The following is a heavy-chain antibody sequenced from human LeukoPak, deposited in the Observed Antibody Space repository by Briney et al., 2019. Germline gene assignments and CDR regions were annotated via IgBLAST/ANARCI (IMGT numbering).Heavy chain of an antibody. Sequence: GGSLRLSCAASGFTVSSNYMSWVRQAPGKGLEWVSVIYSGGSTYYADSVKGRFTISRDNSKNTLYLQMSSLRDDDTAVYYCASGALWGKSVFDYWGQGTLVTVSS. J-gene: IGHJ4*02. CDR2: IYSGGST. V-gene: IGHV3-53*01. CDR1: GFTVSSNY. CDR3: ASGALWGKSVFDY. D-gene: IGHD3-10*01.